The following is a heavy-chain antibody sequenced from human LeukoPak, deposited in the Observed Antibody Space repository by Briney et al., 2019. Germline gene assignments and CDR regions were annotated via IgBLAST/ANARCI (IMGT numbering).Heavy chain of an antibody. CDR3: ARGDILLWFGELFFDY. Sequence: ASVKVSCKASGYTFTGYYMHWVRQAPGQGLEWMGWINPNSGGTNYAQKFQGRVTMTRDTSISTAYMELSRLRSDDTAVYYCARGDILLWFGELFFDYWGQGTLVTVSS. V-gene: IGHV1-2*02. CDR1: GYTFTGYY. D-gene: IGHD3-10*01. CDR2: INPNSGGT. J-gene: IGHJ4*02.